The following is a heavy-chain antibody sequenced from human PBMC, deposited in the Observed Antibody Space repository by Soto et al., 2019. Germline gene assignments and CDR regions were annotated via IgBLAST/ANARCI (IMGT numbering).Heavy chain of an antibody. Sequence: ASVKVSCKASGYTFTSYAMHWVRQAPGQRLEWMGWINAGNGNTKYSQKFQGRVTITRDTSASTAYMELSSLRSEDTAVYYCARESTKTNYDILTGYSHFDYWGQGTLVTVSS. D-gene: IGHD3-9*01. J-gene: IGHJ4*02. CDR2: INAGNGNT. CDR3: ARESTKTNYDILTGYSHFDY. CDR1: GYTFTSYA. V-gene: IGHV1-3*01.